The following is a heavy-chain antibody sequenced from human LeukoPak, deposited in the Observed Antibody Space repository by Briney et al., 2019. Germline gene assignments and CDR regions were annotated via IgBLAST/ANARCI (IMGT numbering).Heavy chain of an antibody. V-gene: IGHV4-59*01. CDR2: IYYSGST. CDR1: GGSISSYY. D-gene: IGHD3-9*01. CDR3: ASLNYNILTGDYYYGMDV. J-gene: IGHJ6*02. Sequence: PSETLSLTCTVSGGSISSYYWSWIRQPPGKGLEWIGYIYYSGSTNYNPSLKSRVTISVDTSKNQFSLKLSSVTAADTAVYYCASLNYNILTGDYYYGMDVWGQGTMVTVSS.